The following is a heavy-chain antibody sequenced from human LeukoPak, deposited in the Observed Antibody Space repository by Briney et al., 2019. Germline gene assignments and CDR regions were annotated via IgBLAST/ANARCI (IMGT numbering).Heavy chain of an antibody. D-gene: IGHD3-10*01. CDR2: ITPIFGTA. CDR1: GGTFSSYA. CDR3: ARGSFRYYYGSGSYPRFDY. V-gene: IGHV1-69*13. Sequence: SVKVSCKASGGTFSSYAISWVRQAPGQGLEWMGGITPIFGTANYAQKFQGRVTITADESTSTAYMELSSLRSEDTAVYYCARGSFRYYYGSGSYPRFDYWGQGTLVTVSS. J-gene: IGHJ4*02.